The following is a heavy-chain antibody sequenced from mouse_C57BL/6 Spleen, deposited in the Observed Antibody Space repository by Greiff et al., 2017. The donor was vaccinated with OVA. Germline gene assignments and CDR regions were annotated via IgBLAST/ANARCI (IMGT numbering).Heavy chain of an antibody. CDR1: GYTFNDYY. V-gene: IGHV1-26*01. Sequence: EVQLQQSGPELVKPGASVKISCKASGYTFNDYYMTWVKQSHGQSLEWIGDINPNNGGTNYNEKFKGKATMTVDNTSSTAYMKRRSLTTEDSAVYYCARCGWLPLDYWGQGTTLTVSS. J-gene: IGHJ2*01. CDR3: ARCGWLPLDY. CDR2: INPNNGGT. D-gene: IGHD2-3*01.